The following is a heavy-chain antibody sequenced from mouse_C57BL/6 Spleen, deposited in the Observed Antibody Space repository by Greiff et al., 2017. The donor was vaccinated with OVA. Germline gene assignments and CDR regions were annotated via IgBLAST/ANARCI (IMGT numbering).Heavy chain of an antibody. CDR1: GYTFTSYW. V-gene: IGHV1-52*01. Sequence: QVQLQQPGAELVRPGSSVKLSCKASGYTFTSYWMHWVKQRPIQGLEWIGNIDPSDSETHYNQKFKDKATLTVDKSSSTAYMQLSSLTSEDSAVYYCAREGQRRRLFAYWGQGTLVTVSA. CDR2: IDPSDSET. CDR3: AREGQRRRLFAY. J-gene: IGHJ3*01. D-gene: IGHD3-2*02.